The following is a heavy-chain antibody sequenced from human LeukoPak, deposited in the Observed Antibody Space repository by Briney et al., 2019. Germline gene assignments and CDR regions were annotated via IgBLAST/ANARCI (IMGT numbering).Heavy chain of an antibody. D-gene: IGHD7-27*01. Sequence: PSLTLALIRIVSGGSISRDSYYWNSIRQPAGKGLEWIGRVYTSGSTNYNPSLKSRVSISVDTSKNQSSLRLTAVTAADTAVYYCARDRLLWGPFDIWGQGTMLTVSS. CDR3: ARDRLLWGPFDI. CDR1: GGSISRDSYY. V-gene: IGHV4-61*02. CDR2: VYTSGST. J-gene: IGHJ3*02.